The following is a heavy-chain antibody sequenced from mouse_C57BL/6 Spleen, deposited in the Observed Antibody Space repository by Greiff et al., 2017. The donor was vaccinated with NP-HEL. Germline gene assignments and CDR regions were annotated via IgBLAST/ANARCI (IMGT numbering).Heavy chain of an antibody. V-gene: IGHV5-17*01. Sequence: EVKLMESGGGLVKPGGSLKLSCAASGFTFSDYGMHWVRQAPEKGLEWVAYISSGSSTIYYADTVKGRFTISRDNAKNTLFLQMTSLRSEDTAMYYCARPYDYGFAYWGQGTLVTVSA. J-gene: IGHJ3*01. CDR1: GFTFSDYG. CDR3: ARPYDYGFAY. D-gene: IGHD2-4*01. CDR2: ISSGSSTI.